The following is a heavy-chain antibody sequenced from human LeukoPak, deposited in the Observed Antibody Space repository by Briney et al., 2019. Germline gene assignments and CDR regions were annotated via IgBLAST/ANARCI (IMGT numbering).Heavy chain of an antibody. CDR2: IYHSGST. J-gene: IGHJ6*03. D-gene: IGHD4/OR15-4a*01. V-gene: IGHV4-38-2*01. Sequence: SETLSLTCAVSGSSISSGYYWGWIRQPPGKGLAWIGTIYHSGSTYYNPSLRSRVSISVDTSKNQFSLKVNSVTAADTAVYYCARAPGNDYYPYYYMYVWGKGTTVTVSS. CDR3: ARAPGNDYYPYYYMYV. CDR1: GSSISSGYY.